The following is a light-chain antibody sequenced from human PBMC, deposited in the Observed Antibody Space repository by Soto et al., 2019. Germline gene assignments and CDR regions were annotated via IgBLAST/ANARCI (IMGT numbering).Light chain of an antibody. CDR1: SSDVGGYNY. J-gene: IGLJ2*01. CDR3: CSYAGYYTLV. CDR2: AVS. V-gene: IGLV2-11*01. Sequence: QSDLTQPRSVSGSPGQSVTISCTGTSSDVGGYNYVSWYQQHPGKAPKLIIYAVSGRPSGVPDSFSGSKSGNTASLTISGLQAADEADYYCCSYAGYYTLVFGGGTKLTV.